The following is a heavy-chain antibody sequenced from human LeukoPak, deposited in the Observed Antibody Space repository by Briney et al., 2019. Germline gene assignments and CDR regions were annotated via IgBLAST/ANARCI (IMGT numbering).Heavy chain of an antibody. V-gene: IGHV4-59*01. CDR1: GGSISSYY. J-gene: IGHJ6*02. Sequence: SETLSLTCTVSGGSISSYYWSWIRQPPGKGLEWIGYIYYSGSTNYNPSLKSRVTISVDTSKNQFSLKLSSVTAADTAVYYCAREGTYYYGMDVWGQGTTVTVSS. CDR2: IYYSGST. CDR3: AREGTYYYGMDV.